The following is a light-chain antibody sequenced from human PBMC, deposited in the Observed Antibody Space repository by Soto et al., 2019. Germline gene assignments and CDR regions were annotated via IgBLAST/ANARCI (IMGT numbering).Light chain of an antibody. CDR3: QQYGSSSWT. J-gene: IGKJ1*01. Sequence: EIVLTQSPGTLSLSPGERATRSCRASQSVDSNYLAWYQQKPGQAPRILIFAASSRATGIPDRFSGSGSGTDFTLTISRLEPGDFAVYYCQQYGSSSWTFGQGTKVDIK. CDR2: AAS. CDR1: QSVDSNY. V-gene: IGKV3-20*01.